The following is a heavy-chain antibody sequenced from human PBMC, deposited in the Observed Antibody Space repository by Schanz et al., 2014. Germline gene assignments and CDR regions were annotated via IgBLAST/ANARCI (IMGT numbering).Heavy chain of an antibody. J-gene: IGHJ4*02. D-gene: IGHD6-13*01. V-gene: IGHV3-43*01. CDR2: VTWDGGYT. CDR3: AKDLAAVGVFDY. Sequence: EVQLVESGGVVVQPGGSLRLSCAGSGFTFDDYTMHWVRQPPGKGLEWVSLVTWDGGYTYYADSVKGRFTISRDNSKNTLDLQMNSLRAEDTAIYYCAKDLAAVGVFDYWGQGSLVTVSP. CDR1: GFTFDDYT.